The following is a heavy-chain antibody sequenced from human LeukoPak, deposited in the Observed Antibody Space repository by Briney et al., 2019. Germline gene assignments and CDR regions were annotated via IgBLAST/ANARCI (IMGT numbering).Heavy chain of an antibody. D-gene: IGHD6-19*01. J-gene: IGHJ4*02. V-gene: IGHV4-59*01. Sequence: PSETPSLTCIVSGGSINNYYWNWVRQPPGKGLEWIGYIFCIGSTKYSPSLKSRLTISVDTSKNQFSLKLNSVTAADTAVYYCARTSVHGWSDYWGQGTLVTVSS. CDR2: IFCIGST. CDR1: GGSINNYY. CDR3: ARTSVHGWSDY.